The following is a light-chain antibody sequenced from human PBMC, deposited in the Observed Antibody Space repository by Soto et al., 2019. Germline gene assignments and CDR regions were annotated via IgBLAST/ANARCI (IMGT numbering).Light chain of an antibody. Sequence: DIQRTQSPSTLSGSVGDRVTITCRASESMSSWLAWYQQKPGKDPKPLLYKASTLKSGVPSRFCGSGSGTEFTLTISSLQPDDFANYYCQHYNSYSEAFGQGTKVDIK. J-gene: IGKJ1*01. V-gene: IGKV1-5*03. CDR3: QHYNSYSEA. CDR2: KAS. CDR1: ESMSSW.